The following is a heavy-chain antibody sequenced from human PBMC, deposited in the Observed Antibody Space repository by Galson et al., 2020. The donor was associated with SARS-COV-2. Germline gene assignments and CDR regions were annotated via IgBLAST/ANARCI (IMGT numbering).Heavy chain of an antibody. V-gene: IGHV3-11*04. CDR3: ASGRPGGEQDGMDV. CDR2: ISSSGETK. D-gene: IGHD2-21*01. CDR1: GFTFYDYY. J-gene: IGHJ6*02. Sequence: NSGGSLRLSCTPSGFTFYDYYMSWIRQAPGKGLEWISYISSSGETKYYADSVKGRFTISRDSAKSSLYLQMNSLRADDTALYYCASGRPGGEQDGMDVWGRGTTVTVSS.